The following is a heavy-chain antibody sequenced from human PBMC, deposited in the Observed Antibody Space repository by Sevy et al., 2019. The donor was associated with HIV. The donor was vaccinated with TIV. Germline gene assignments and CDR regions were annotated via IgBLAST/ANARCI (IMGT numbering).Heavy chain of an antibody. J-gene: IGHJ3*02. CDR2: VHQDGSDK. CDR3: ARAGAWGNINHSNQILDI. Sequence: LSLTCAASEFIYTGYWMNWVRQAPGEGLEWVANVHQDGSDKRYVDSVRGRFTTSRDNANNFLYLQMSSLRADDTAVYYCARAGAWGNINHSNQILDIWGHGTKVTVSS. V-gene: IGHV3-7*01. CDR1: EFIYTGYW. D-gene: IGHD3-16*01.